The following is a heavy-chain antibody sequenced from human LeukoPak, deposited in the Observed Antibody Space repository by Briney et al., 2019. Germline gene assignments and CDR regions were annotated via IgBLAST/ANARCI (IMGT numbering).Heavy chain of an antibody. CDR1: GFTFSSYS. CDR3: AKQEYYDSSGGVYYFDY. CDR2: ISGSGGST. J-gene: IGHJ4*02. D-gene: IGHD3-22*01. Sequence: PGGSLRLSCAASGFTFSSYSMNWVRQAPGKGLEWVSAISGSGGSTYYADSVKGRFTISRDNSKNTLYLQMNSLRAEDTAVYYCAKQEYYDSSGGVYYFDYWGQGTLVTVSS. V-gene: IGHV3-23*01.